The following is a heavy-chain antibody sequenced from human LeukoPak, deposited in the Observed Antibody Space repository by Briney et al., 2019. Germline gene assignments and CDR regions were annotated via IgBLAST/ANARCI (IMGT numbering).Heavy chain of an antibody. J-gene: IGHJ6*03. V-gene: IGHV3-48*01. CDR2: ISSSSSTI. CDR1: GFTFSSYE. CDR3: ARGEVEWLVHDYYYIDV. Sequence: GGSLRLSCAASGFTFSSYEMNWVRQAPGKGLEWVSYISSSSSTIYYADSVKGRFTISRDNAKNSLYLQMNSLRAEDTAVYYCARGEVEWLVHDYYYIDVWGKGTTVTVSS. D-gene: IGHD6-19*01.